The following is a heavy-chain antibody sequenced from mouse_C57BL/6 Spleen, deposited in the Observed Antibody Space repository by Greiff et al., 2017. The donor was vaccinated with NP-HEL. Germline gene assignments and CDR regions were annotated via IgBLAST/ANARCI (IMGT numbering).Heavy chain of an antibody. Sequence: VQLQQPGAELVKPGASVKLSCKASGYTFTSYWMQWVKQRPGQGLEWIGEIDPSDSYTNYNQKFKGKATLTVDTSSSTAYMQLSSLTSEDSAVYYCARTSYYSNYRYYFDYWGQGTTLTVSS. CDR2: IDPSDSYT. D-gene: IGHD2-5*01. CDR3: ARTSYYSNYRYYFDY. V-gene: IGHV1-50*01. CDR1: GYTFTSYW. J-gene: IGHJ2*01.